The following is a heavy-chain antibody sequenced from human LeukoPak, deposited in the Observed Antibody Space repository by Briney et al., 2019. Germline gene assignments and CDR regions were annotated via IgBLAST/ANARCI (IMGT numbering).Heavy chain of an antibody. J-gene: IGHJ3*02. CDR3: ATSRGGPWGAFDI. CDR1: GDSVGSYY. D-gene: IGHD2-15*01. V-gene: IGHV4-59*08. Sequence: SETLSLTCTVSGDSVGSYYWSWIRQPPGQGLEWMGSMYYSGTTNYNPSLKSRVTISVATSKNQFSLRLSSVTAADTAIYYCATSRGGPWGAFDIWGQGTRVTVSS. CDR2: MYYSGTT.